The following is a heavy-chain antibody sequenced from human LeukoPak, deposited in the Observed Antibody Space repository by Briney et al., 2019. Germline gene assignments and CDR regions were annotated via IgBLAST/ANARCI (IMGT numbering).Heavy chain of an antibody. Sequence: SETLSLTCTVSGGSISSGGYSWSWIRQPPGKGLEWIGYIYHSGSTYYNPSLKSRVTISVDRSKNQFSLKLSSVTAADTAVYYCARFTVTTDDAFDIWGQGTMVTVSS. CDR2: IYHSGST. CDR1: GGSISSGGYS. D-gene: IGHD4-17*01. V-gene: IGHV4-30-2*01. J-gene: IGHJ3*02. CDR3: ARFTVTTDDAFDI.